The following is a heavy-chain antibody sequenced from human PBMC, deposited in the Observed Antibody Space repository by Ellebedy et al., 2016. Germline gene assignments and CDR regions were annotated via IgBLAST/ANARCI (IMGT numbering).Heavy chain of an antibody. CDR3: ARDNSRKDDY. D-gene: IGHD6-13*01. J-gene: IGHJ4*02. CDR1: GFTFSTFW. V-gene: IGHV3-7*03. Sequence: GGSLRLSCSVSGFTFSTFWMTWVRQAPGKGLEWVANINADGSLKNYADSVKGRFTIYRDNAKNSLFLQMNSLRVEDTAVYYCARDNSRKDDYWGQGTLVTVSS. CDR2: INADGSLK.